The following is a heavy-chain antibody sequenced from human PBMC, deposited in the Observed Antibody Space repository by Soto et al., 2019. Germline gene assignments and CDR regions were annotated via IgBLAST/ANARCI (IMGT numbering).Heavy chain of an antibody. D-gene: IGHD2-2*01. V-gene: IGHV1-2*04. CDR3: ARERAGYQLRSIYYYYGMDV. CDR2: INPNSGGT. J-gene: IGHJ6*02. Sequence: ASVKVSCKASGYTFTGYYMRWVRQAPGQGLEWMGWINPNSGGTNYAQKFQGWVTMTRDTSISTAYMELSRLRSDDTAVYYCARERAGYQLRSIYYYYGMDVWGQGTTVTVSS. CDR1: GYTFTGYY.